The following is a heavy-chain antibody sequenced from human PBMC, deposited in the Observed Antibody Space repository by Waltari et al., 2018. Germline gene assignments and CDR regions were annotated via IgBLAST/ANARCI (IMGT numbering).Heavy chain of an antibody. CDR1: GFTFRSYS. J-gene: IGHJ6*03. CDR3: ARALYYYMDV. V-gene: IGHV3-48*04. CDR2: ISSSSSTI. Sequence: EVQLVESGGGLVQPGGSLRLSCAASGFTFRSYSMNWVRQAPGKGLEWVSYISSSSSTIYYADSVKGRFTISRDNAKNSLYLQMNSLRAEDTAVYYCARALYYYMDVWGKGTTVTVSS.